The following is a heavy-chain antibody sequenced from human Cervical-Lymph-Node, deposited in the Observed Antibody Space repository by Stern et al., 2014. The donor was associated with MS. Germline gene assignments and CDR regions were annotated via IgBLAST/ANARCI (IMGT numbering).Heavy chain of an antibody. Sequence: VQLVESGPGLVKPSETLSLTCTVSGGSITNRDYWGWIRQSPGKGLEWIGSVYYSGITYYRPSLKRRATISIDTSRNQFFLRLNSVTATDTAVYFCARGVTAVTNYVPNWCFDLWGRGTLVTVSS. CDR3: ARGVTAVTNYVPNWCFDL. CDR1: GGSITNRDY. D-gene: IGHD4-11*01. J-gene: IGHJ2*01. V-gene: IGHV4-39*02. CDR2: VYYSGIT.